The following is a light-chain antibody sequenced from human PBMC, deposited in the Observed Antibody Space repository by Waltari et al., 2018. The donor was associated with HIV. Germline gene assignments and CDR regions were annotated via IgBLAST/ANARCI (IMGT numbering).Light chain of an antibody. Sequence: QSTLTQPPSLSGTPGQRLTIPCSGNNSNIGRNYVFWFRQVPGTAPSLLVYSNEKRPSGVVYRFSGSRSGASASLVIGGLRVEDEADYYCASWDDGLSGHVFGGGTTVSV. J-gene: IGLJ1*01. CDR3: ASWDDGLSGHV. CDR2: SNE. CDR1: NSNIGRNY. V-gene: IGLV1-47*02.